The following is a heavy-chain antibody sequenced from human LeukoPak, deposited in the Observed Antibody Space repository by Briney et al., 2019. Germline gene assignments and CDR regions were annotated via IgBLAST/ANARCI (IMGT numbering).Heavy chain of an antibody. D-gene: IGHD2-15*01. V-gene: IGHV4-59*08. CDR2: IYYSGCT. CDR1: GGSISSYY. J-gene: IGHJ4*02. CDR3: AGRCSGGSCYMPR. Sequence: SETLSLTCTVSGGSISSYYWSWIRQPPGKGLEWIGYIYYSGCTNYNPSLKSRVTISVDTSKNQFSLKLSSVTAADTAVYYCAGRCSGGSCYMPRWGQGTLVTVSS.